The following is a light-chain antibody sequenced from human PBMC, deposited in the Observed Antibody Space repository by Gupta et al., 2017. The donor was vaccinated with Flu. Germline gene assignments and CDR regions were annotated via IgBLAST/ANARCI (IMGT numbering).Light chain of an antibody. CDR3: QSYDSRLSGSKV. J-gene: IGLJ1*01. V-gene: IGLV1-40*01. CDR1: SSNIGAGFD. CDR2: DDS. Sequence: QSVLTQPPSVSGAPGQRVTISCTGSSSNIGAGFDVHWYQQLPGTAPKLLIYDDSSRPSGVPDRFSGSKSGTSAALAITGLQAEEEADYYCQSYDSRLSGSKVFGTGTKVTVL.